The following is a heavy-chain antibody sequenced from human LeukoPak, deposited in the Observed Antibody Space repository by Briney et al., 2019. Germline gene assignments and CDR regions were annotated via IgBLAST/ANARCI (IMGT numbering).Heavy chain of an antibody. CDR2: IYYSGST. V-gene: IGHV4-59*01. Sequence: PSETLSLTCTVSGGSISSYYWSWIRQPPGKGLEWIGYIYYSGSTNYNPSLKSRVTISVDTSKNQFSLNLSSVTAADTAVYYCARYITMVRGVYYYGMDVWGKGTTVTVSS. D-gene: IGHD3-10*01. J-gene: IGHJ6*04. CDR3: ARYITMVRGVYYYGMDV. CDR1: GGSISSYY.